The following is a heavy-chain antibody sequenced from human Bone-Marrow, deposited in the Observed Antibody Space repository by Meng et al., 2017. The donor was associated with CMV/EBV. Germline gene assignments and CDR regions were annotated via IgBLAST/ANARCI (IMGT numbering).Heavy chain of an antibody. CDR1: GFTFSSYA. Sequence: GGSLRLSCAASGFTFSSYAMHWVRQAPGKGLEWVAVISYDGSNKYYADSVKGRFTISRDNSKNTLYLQMNSLRAEDTAVYYCTTVSNYDLFDYWGQGTRVTVSS. D-gene: IGHD4-11*01. CDR2: ISYDGSNK. CDR3: TTVSNYDLFDY. V-gene: IGHV3-30*04. J-gene: IGHJ4*02.